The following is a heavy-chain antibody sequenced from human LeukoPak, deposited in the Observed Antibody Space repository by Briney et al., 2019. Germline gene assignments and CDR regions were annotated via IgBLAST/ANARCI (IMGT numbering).Heavy chain of an antibody. D-gene: IGHD5-18*01. Sequence: ASVKVSCKASGYTFTSTDINWVRQATGQGLEWMGWMNPSSGNTGYAQHFQGRLTMTRDTSISTAYMELSSLRSEDTAVYYCARGETWIQLWQTFDYWGQGTLVTVSS. V-gene: IGHV1-8*01. J-gene: IGHJ4*02. CDR2: MNPSSGNT. CDR3: ARGETWIQLWQTFDY. CDR1: GYTFTSTD.